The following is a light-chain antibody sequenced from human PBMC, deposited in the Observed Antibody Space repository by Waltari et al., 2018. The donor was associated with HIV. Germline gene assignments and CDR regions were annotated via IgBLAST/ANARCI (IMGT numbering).Light chain of an antibody. V-gene: IGLV2-11*01. Sequence: QSALSQPRSVSGSPGQSVTISCSGTSSDVGNYHYVSWYQHHPGKAPKLIIYNVAKRPSGVPDRFSGSKSANTASLTISGLQAEDEADFYCCSYARSYTWVFGGGTKLTVL. CDR3: CSYARSYTWV. CDR1: SSDVGNYHY. CDR2: NVA. J-gene: IGLJ3*02.